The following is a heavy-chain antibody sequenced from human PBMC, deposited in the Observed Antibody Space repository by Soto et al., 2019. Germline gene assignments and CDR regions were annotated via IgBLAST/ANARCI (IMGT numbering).Heavy chain of an antibody. V-gene: IGHV3-64*01. Sequence: EVQLAESGGGMVQPGGSLRLSCVASGFTFSSYDMHWVRQAPGKGLEYVSSISSIGGTTYYGNSVKGRFTISRDNSKNTLYLQMGSLRAEDMAVNYCVRRVWGNYDYGGEGTVVTVSS. J-gene: IGHJ4*02. CDR2: ISSIGGTT. CDR3: VRRVWGNYDY. CDR1: GFTFSSYD. D-gene: IGHD1-7*01.